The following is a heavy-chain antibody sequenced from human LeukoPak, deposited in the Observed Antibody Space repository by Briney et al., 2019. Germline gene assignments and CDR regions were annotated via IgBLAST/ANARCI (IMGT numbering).Heavy chain of an antibody. CDR3: AKDSSYSSGWYIDY. CDR1: GFTFSSYA. Sequence: GGSLRLSCAASGFTFSSYAMSWVRQAPGKGLEWVSAISGSGGSTHYADSVKGRFTISRDNSKNTLYLQMNSLRAEDTAVYYCAKDSSYSSGWYIDYWGQGTLVTVSS. D-gene: IGHD6-19*01. J-gene: IGHJ4*02. CDR2: ISGSGGST. V-gene: IGHV3-23*01.